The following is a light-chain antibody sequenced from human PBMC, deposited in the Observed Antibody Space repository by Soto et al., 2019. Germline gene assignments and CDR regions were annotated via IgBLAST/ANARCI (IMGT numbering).Light chain of an antibody. CDR1: QSVSSY. CDR3: QQRSNWPPIT. J-gene: IGKJ5*01. Sequence: IVLTQKPATLSLSHGERATLSCRASQSVSSYLAWYQQKPGQAPRLLIYDASNRATGIPARSSGSGSGTDFTLTISSLEPEDFAVYYCQQRSNWPPITFGQGTRLEI. CDR2: DAS. V-gene: IGKV3-11*01.